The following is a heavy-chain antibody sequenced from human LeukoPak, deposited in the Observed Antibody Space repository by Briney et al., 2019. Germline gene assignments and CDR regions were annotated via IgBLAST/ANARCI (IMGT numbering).Heavy chain of an antibody. Sequence: PSETLSLTCTVSGGSISSYYWSWIRQPPGKGLEWIGYIYYSGSTNYNPSLKSRGTISVDTAKNHFSLKLRSVTAADTAVYYCARSGRYYYDSSGYYFYYYYGMDVWGQGTTVTVYS. V-gene: IGHV4-59*01. CDR2: IYYSGST. CDR3: ARSGRYYYDSSGYYFYYYYGMDV. CDR1: GGSISSYY. J-gene: IGHJ6*02. D-gene: IGHD3-22*01.